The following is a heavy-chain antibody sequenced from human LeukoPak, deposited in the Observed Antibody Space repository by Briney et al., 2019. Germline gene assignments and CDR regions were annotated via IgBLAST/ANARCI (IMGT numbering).Heavy chain of an antibody. CDR2: IKQDGSEK. V-gene: IGHV3-7*04. D-gene: IGHD3-22*01. CDR3: ARGGYYPDY. CDR1: GFTFSSYW. J-gene: IGHJ4*02. Sequence: GGSLSLSCAASGFTFSSYWMSWARQAPGKGLEWVANIKQDGSEKYYVDSVKGRFTISRDNAKNSLYLQMNSLRGEDTAVYYCARGGYYPDYWGQGTLVTVSS.